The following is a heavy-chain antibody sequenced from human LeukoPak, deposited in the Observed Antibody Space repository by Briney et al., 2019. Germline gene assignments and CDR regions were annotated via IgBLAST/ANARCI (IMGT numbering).Heavy chain of an antibody. V-gene: IGHV3-7*01. CDR1: GFTFSSYW. J-gene: IGHJ6*02. D-gene: IGHD6-13*01. CDR3: ARGRIAAAGTLGPAYYYYGMDV. CDR2: IKQDGSEK. Sequence: GGSLRLSCAASGFTFSSYWMSWVRQAPGKGLEWVANIKQDGSEKYYVDSVKGRFTISRDNAKNSLYLQMNSLRAEDTAVYYCARGRIAAAGTLGPAYYYYGMDVWGQGTTVTVSS.